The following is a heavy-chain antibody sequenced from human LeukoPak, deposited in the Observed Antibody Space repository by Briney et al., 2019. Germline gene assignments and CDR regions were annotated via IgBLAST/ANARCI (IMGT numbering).Heavy chain of an antibody. CDR2: IHHSGST. V-gene: IGHV4-4*02. J-gene: IGHJ5*02. CDR1: GGSISTDNW. Sequence: SETLSLTCAVSGGSISTDNWWTWVRQPPGKGLEWIGEIHHSGSTNYNPSLKSRVTISVDKSKNQFSLKLSSVTAADTAVYYCAKGDHDSSAYTWFDPWGQGTLVTVSS. D-gene: IGHD3-22*01. CDR3: AKGDHDSSAYTWFDP.